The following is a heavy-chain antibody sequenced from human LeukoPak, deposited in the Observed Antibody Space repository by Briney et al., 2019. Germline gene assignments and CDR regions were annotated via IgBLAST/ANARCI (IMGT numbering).Heavy chain of an antibody. D-gene: IGHD6-13*01. Sequence: ASVKVSCKVSGYTLTELSMHWVRQAPGKGLEWMGGFDPEDGETIYAQKFQGRVTMTEDTSTDTAYMELSSLRSEDTAVYYCARDSIAAAYVWFDPWGQGTLVTVSS. CDR2: FDPEDGET. J-gene: IGHJ5*02. CDR3: ARDSIAAAYVWFDP. V-gene: IGHV1-24*01. CDR1: GYTLTELS.